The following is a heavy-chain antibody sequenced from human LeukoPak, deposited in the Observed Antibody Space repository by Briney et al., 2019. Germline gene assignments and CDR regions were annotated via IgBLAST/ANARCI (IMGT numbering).Heavy chain of an antibody. CDR2: ISGSGGST. Sequence: GGSLRLSCAASGFTFSSYAMSWVRQAPGKGLEWVSAISGSGGSTYYADSVKGRFTISRDNSKNTLYLQMNSLRAEDTAVYYCAKGGYCSGGSCYVDYWGQGTLITVSS. CDR1: GFTFSSYA. V-gene: IGHV3-23*01. D-gene: IGHD2-15*01. CDR3: AKGGYCSGGSCYVDY. J-gene: IGHJ4*02.